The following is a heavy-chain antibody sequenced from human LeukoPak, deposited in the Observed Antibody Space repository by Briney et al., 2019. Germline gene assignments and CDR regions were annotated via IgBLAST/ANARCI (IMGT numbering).Heavy chain of an antibody. V-gene: IGHV3-53*01. CDR3: ARSSGTDSGWWYWFDP. CDR1: GFTVSSNS. J-gene: IGHJ5*02. D-gene: IGHD6-19*01. Sequence: PGGSLRLSCTVSGFTVSSNSMSWVRQAPGKGLEWVSVIYSGGSTYYADSVKGRFTISRDNSKNTLYLQMNSLRAEDTAVYYCARSSGTDSGWWYWFDPWGQGTLVTVSS. CDR2: IYSGGST.